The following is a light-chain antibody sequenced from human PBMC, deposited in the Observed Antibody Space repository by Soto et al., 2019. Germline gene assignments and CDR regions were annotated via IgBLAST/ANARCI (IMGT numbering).Light chain of an antibody. J-gene: IGKJ1*01. V-gene: IGKV1-39*01. CDR3: QQGYRTFQT. CDR1: QNIGSY. Sequence: DIHMTQSPSSLSASVRYTFTITCRASQNIGSYLNWYQQKPGKAPTLLIYAASTLQSGVPSRFSGSGPGTDFNLTISSLNPEDFATYFCQQGYRTFQTFGQGTKVDIK. CDR2: AAS.